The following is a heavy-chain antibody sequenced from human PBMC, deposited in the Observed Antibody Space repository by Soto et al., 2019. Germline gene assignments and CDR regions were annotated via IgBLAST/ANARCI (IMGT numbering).Heavy chain of an antibody. CDR1: GYSFTNYG. J-gene: IGHJ5*02. CDR3: AGTGGVPAAIEAWFDP. D-gene: IGHD2-2*01. Sequence: QVQMVQSGAEVKKPGASVKVSCKASGYSFTNYGIGWVRQAPGQGLEWMGWISAYNGNTKYAQKFQGRVTMTTDTSTSTGYMERRSLRSDDTAVYYCAGTGGVPAAIEAWFDPWGQGTLVTVSS. V-gene: IGHV1-18*01. CDR2: ISAYNGNT.